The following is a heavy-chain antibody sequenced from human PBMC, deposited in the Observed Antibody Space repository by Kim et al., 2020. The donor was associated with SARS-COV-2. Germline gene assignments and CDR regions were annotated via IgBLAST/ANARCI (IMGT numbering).Heavy chain of an antibody. D-gene: IGHD2-15*01. J-gene: IGHJ4*02. V-gene: IGHV1-3*01. Sequence: ASVKVSCKASGYSFTAYTIHWVRQAPGQRLEWMGWINAANGNIEFSQKFQGRVTSSRDTSATTVHMEVSSLTSEDTAVYYCARGAYCRGGICFPPGGFWGQGTLVTVSS. CDR3: ARGAYCRGGICFPPGGF. CDR2: INAANGNI. CDR1: GYSFTAYT.